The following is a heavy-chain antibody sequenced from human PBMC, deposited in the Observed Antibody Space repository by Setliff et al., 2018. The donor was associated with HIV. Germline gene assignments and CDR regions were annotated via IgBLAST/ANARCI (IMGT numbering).Heavy chain of an antibody. V-gene: IGHV4-61*03. J-gene: IGHJ4*02. CDR1: GGSISSGDYF. CDR3: AQLGMVDDFDY. CDR2: IYYSGST. Sequence: SETLSLTCTVSGGSISSGDYFWTWIRQPPGKGLEWIGYIYYSGSTNYNPSLKSRVTISVDTSKNHFSLKLRSVTAADTAVYYCAQLGMVDDFDYWGQGTLVTVSS. D-gene: IGHD1-1*01.